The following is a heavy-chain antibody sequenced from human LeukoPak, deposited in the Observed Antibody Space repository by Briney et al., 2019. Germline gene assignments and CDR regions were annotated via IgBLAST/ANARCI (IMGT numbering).Heavy chain of an antibody. CDR1: GGSISSYY. CDR2: FYNSGST. D-gene: IGHD3-3*01. V-gene: IGHV4-59*01. CDR3: ARYAHYDFWSGYYDYYMDV. J-gene: IGHJ6*03. Sequence: SETLSLTCTVSGGSISSYYWTWIRQPPGKGLEWIGYFYNSGSTDYNPSLKSRVTISVDTSKKQISLKLSSVTAAGTAVYYCARYAHYDFWSGYYDYYMDVWGKGTTVTVSS.